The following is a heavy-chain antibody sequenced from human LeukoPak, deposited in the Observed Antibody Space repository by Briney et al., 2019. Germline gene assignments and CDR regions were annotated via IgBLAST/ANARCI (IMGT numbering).Heavy chain of an antibody. Sequence: GASVKVSCKASGYTFTSYGISWVRQAPGQGLEWMGWISAYNGNTNYVQKLQGRVTMTTDTSTSTAYMELRSLRSDDTAAYYCARDVYSSGWILFDYWGQGTLVTVSS. CDR1: GYTFTSYG. D-gene: IGHD6-19*01. CDR2: ISAYNGNT. J-gene: IGHJ4*02. V-gene: IGHV1-18*01. CDR3: ARDVYSSGWILFDY.